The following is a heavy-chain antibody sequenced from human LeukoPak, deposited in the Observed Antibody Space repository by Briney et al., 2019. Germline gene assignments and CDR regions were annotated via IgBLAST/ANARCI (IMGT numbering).Heavy chain of an antibody. V-gene: IGHV4-4*07. D-gene: IGHD6-6*01. J-gene: IGHJ4*02. CDR1: GGSFSSYY. Sequence: SETLSLTCTVSGGSFSSYYWSWIRQPAGKGLDWIGRIYNSGGTNYNPSLESRVTMSVDTSKNQFSLKLSSVTAADTAVYYCARVGAARQEGFDYWGQGTLVTVSS. CDR2: IYNSGGT. CDR3: ARVGAARQEGFDY.